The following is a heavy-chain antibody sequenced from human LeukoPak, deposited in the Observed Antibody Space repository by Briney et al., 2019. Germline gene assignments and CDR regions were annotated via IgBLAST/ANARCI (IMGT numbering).Heavy chain of an antibody. D-gene: IGHD1-1*01. CDR3: ASNRQLVYFDY. V-gene: IGHV4-59*05. J-gene: IGHJ4*02. Sequence: GSLRLSCAASGFTFSSYSMNWVRQAPGKGLEWIGSIYYSGSTYYSPSLKSRVTISVDTSKNQFSLKLSSVTAADTAVYYCASNRQLVYFDYWGQGTLVTVSS. CDR2: IYYSGST. CDR1: GFTFSSYSMN.